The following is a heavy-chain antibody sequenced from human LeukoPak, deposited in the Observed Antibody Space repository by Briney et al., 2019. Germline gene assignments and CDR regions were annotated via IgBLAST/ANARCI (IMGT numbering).Heavy chain of an antibody. CDR3: AREHYSRSREKWFDP. V-gene: IGHV3-66*01. D-gene: IGHD6-13*01. CDR2: IYSGGNT. CDR1: GFTFSSNY. J-gene: IGHJ5*02. Sequence: GGSLRLSCAASGFTFSSNYLNWVRQAPGQGLEWVSVIYSGGNTNPAYSVKGRFTISRDNSKNSLYLQMNSLRAEDTAVYFCAREHYSRSREKWFDPWGQRTLVTVSS.